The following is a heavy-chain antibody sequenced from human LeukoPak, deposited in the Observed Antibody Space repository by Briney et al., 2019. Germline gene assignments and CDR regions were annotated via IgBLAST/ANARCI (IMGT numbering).Heavy chain of an antibody. CDR2: INHSGST. D-gene: IGHD3-9*01. CDR1: GGSFSGYY. Sequence: SETLSLTCAVYGGSFSGYYWSWIRQPPGKGLEWIGEINHSGSTNYNPSLKSRFTISVDTSKNQFSLKLSSVTAADTAVYYCARKRGRRYFDWFPSRGWFDPWGKGTLVTVSS. CDR3: ARKRGRRYFDWFPSRGWFDP. J-gene: IGHJ5*02. V-gene: IGHV4-34*01.